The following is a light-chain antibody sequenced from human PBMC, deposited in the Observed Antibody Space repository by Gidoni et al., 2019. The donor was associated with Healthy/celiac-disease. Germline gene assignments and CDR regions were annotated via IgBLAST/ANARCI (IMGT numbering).Light chain of an antibody. V-gene: IGKV1-33*01. CDR1: QDISNY. Sequence: DIQMTQSPSSRSASVGDRVTITCQASQDISNYLNWYQQKPGKAPKLLIYDASNLETVVPSRFSGSGSGTDFTFTISSLQPEDIATYYCQQYDNLSWTFXQXTKVEIK. CDR2: DAS. CDR3: QQYDNLSWT. J-gene: IGKJ1*01.